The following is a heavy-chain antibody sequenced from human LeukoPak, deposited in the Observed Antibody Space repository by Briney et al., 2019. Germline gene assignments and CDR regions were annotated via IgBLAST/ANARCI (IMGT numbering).Heavy chain of an antibody. CDR1: GFPFSSYW. V-gene: IGHV3-7*01. Sequence: SGGSLRLSCAASGFPFSSYWMAWVRQAPGKGLEWVASIKQDGGETFYVDSVKGRFTISRDNAKNSLYLQMNSLRAEDTAVYYCTREDHSNYNYWGQGTLVTVFS. CDR2: IKQDGGET. CDR3: TREDHSNYNY. D-gene: IGHD4-11*01. J-gene: IGHJ4*02.